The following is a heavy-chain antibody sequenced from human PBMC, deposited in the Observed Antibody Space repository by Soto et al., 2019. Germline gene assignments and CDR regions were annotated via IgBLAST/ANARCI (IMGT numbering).Heavy chain of an antibody. CDR3: ARDSNWNYHDYYGMDV. CDR1: GFTFSSYS. V-gene: IGHV3-21*01. CDR2: ISSSSSYI. J-gene: IGHJ6*02. Sequence: GGSLRLSCAASGFTFSSYSMNWVRQAPGKGLEWVSSISSSSSYIYYADAVKGRFTISRDNAKNSLYLQMNSLRAEETAVYYCARDSNWNYHDYYGMDVWGQGTTVTVSS. D-gene: IGHD1-20*01.